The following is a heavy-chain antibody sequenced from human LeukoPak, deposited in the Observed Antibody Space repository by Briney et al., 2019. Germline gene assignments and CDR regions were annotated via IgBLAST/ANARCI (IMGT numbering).Heavy chain of an antibody. CDR2: INPNSGGT. CDR3: ASSNTYYYDSSGYNY. V-gene: IGHV1-2*02. J-gene: IGHJ4*02. CDR1: GYTFTGYY. Sequence: ASVKVSCKASGYTFTGYYMHWVRQAPGQGLEWMGWINPNSGGTNYAQKFQGRVTMTRDTSISTAYMELSRLRSDDTAVYYCASSNTYYYDSSGYNYWGQGTLVTVSS. D-gene: IGHD3-22*01.